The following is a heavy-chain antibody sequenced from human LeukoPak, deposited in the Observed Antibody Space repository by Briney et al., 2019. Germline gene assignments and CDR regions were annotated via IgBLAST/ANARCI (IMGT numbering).Heavy chain of an antibody. CDR2: IKQDGSEK. CDR1: GFTFSSYW. V-gene: IGHV3-7*01. J-gene: IGHJ4*02. Sequence: PGGSLRLSCAASGFTFSSYWMSWVRQAPGKGREWVANIKQDGSEKYYVDSVKGRFTISRDNAKNSLYLQMNRLRAEDTAVYYCARDHYDYVWGSYRQLGNDYWGQGTLVTVSS. D-gene: IGHD3-16*02. CDR3: ARDHYDYVWGSYRQLGNDY.